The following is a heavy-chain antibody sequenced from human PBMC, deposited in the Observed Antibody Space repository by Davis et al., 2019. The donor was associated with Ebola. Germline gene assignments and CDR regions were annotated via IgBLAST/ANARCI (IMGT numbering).Heavy chain of an antibody. J-gene: IGHJ4*02. V-gene: IGHV3-74*03. Sequence: HTGGSLRLSCAASGFTFSSYWMHWVRQAPGKGLVWVSCINRDGSTTTYADSVKGRFTISRDNAKNTLYLQMNNLRVEDTAVYYCVRGIGEDWGQGTLVTVSS. CDR2: INRDGSTT. CDR1: GFTFSSYW. D-gene: IGHD2-21*01. CDR3: VRGIGED.